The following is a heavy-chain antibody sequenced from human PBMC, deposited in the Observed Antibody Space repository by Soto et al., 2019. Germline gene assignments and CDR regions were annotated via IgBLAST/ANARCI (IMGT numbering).Heavy chain of an antibody. CDR1: GFTFSDYY. J-gene: IGHJ4*02. CDR3: ARDRTGTTDFDL. V-gene: IGHV3-11*06. D-gene: IGHD1-7*01. Sequence: PGGSLRLSCAASGFTFSDYYMSWIRQAPGKGLEWVSYISTSSSYINYADSVKGRFTISRDNAKNSLYLQRNSLRAEDTAVYYCARDRTGTTDFDLWGQGNVVT. CDR2: ISTSSSYI.